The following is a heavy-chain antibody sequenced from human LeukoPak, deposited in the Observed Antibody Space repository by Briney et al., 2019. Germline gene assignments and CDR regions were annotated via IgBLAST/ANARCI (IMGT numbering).Heavy chain of an antibody. CDR3: ARLTYYDILTGYPYFDY. CDR1: GGSFTDHY. CDR2: ITHSGTT. V-gene: IGHV4-34*01. D-gene: IGHD3-9*01. Sequence: SETLSLTCAVYGGSFTDHYWTWIRQPPGKGLEWIGEITHSGTTNYNPSLKSRITISVDTSKNQFSLKLSSVTAADTAVYYCARLTYYDILTGYPYFDYWGQGTLVTVSS. J-gene: IGHJ4*02.